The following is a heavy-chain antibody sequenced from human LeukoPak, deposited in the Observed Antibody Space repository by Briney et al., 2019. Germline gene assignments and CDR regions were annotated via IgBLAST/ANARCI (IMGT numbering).Heavy chain of an antibody. CDR2: IYYSGST. CDR1: GGSISSYY. V-gene: IGHV4-59*01. Sequence: SETLSFTCKVSGGSISSYYWSWIRQPPGKGPEWIGYIYYSGSTNYNPSLMSRVTISVDTSKNQFSLKLSSVTAADTAVYYCARLAAAGFSFDYWGQGTLVTVSS. J-gene: IGHJ4*02. CDR3: ARLAAAGFSFDY. D-gene: IGHD6-13*01.